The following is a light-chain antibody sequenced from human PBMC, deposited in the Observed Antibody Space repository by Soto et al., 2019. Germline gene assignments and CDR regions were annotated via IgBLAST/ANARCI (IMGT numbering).Light chain of an antibody. CDR3: QQYYSYPPT. CDR1: QGISSY. J-gene: IGKJ1*01. Sequence: AIRMTQSPSSLSASTGDRVTITCRASQGISSYLAWYQQKPGKAPKLLIYAASTLQSGVPSRFSGSGSVTDFTLTISCLQSEDFATYYCQQYYSYPPTFGHGTKVEIK. V-gene: IGKV1-8*01. CDR2: AAS.